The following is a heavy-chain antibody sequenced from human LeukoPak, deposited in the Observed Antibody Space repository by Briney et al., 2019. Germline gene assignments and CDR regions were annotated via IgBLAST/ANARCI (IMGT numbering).Heavy chain of an antibody. V-gene: IGHV1-46*01. CDR2: INPSGGST. CDR3: ARDPGYSYGFGDAFDI. Sequence: ASVKVSCKASGYTFTSYYMHWVRQAPGQGLEWMGIINPSGGSTSYAQKFQGRVTMTRDTSTSTVYMELSSLRSEDTAVYYCARDPGYSYGFGDAFDIWGQGTMVTVSS. CDR1: GYTFTSYY. D-gene: IGHD5-18*01. J-gene: IGHJ3*02.